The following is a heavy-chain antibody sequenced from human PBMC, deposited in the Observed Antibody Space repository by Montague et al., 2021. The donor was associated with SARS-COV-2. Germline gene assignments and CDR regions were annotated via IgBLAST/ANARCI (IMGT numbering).Heavy chain of an antibody. Sequence: SETLSLTCTVSGGSISSYYWSWIRQPPGKGLEWIGYIYYSGSTNYNPSLKSRVTISVDTSKNQFSLKLSSVTAADTAFDYCARQSGRLWGRAVQGGFDYWGQGTLVTVSS. J-gene: IGHJ4*02. CDR2: IYYSGST. CDR3: ARQSGRLWGRAVQGGFDY. CDR1: GGSISSYY. D-gene: IGHD6-19*01. V-gene: IGHV4-59*08.